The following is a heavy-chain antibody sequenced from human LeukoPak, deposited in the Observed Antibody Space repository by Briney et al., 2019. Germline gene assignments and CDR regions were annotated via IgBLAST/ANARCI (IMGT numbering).Heavy chain of an antibody. Sequence: GGSLRLSCSASGFIFSDYYMSWIRQAPGKGLEWVSYISTTSTYTNYADSVKGRFTISRDNAKNSLYLQMNSLRAEDTAFYFCAKDWAPSKRKLFGPWGPGNLVTVSS. D-gene: IGHD1-1*01. V-gene: IGHV3-11*06. CDR3: AKDWAPSKRKLFGP. J-gene: IGHJ5*01. CDR2: ISTTSTYT. CDR1: GFIFSDYY.